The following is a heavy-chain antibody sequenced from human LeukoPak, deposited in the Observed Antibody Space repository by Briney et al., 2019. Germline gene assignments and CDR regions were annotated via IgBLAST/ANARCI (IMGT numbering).Heavy chain of an antibody. V-gene: IGHV4-39*07. CDR2: INHSGST. CDR3: ARSRRYCSGGSCYWILTASNWFDP. J-gene: IGHJ5*02. CDR1: GGSVSSGSYY. Sequence: SETLSLTCTVSGGSVSSGSYYWSWIRQPPGKGLEWIGEINHSGSTNYNPSLKSRVTISVDTSKNQFSLKLSSVTAADTAVYYCARSRRYCSGGSCYWILTASNWFDPWGQGTLVTVSS. D-gene: IGHD2-15*01.